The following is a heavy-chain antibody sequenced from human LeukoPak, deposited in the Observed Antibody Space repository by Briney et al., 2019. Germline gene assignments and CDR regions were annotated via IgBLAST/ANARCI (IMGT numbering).Heavy chain of an antibody. CDR2: ISSSGSTI. CDR3: ARLIVATGRDY. D-gene: IGHD5-12*01. CDR1: GFTFSSYG. J-gene: IGHJ4*02. V-gene: IGHV3-48*03. Sequence: GGSLRLSCAASGFTFSSYGMNWVRQAPGKGLEWVSYISSSGSTIYYADSVKGRFTISRDNAKNSLYLQMNSLRAEDTAVYYCARLIVATGRDYWGQGTLVTVSS.